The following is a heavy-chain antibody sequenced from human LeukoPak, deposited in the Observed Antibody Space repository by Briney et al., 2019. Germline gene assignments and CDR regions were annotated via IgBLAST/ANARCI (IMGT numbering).Heavy chain of an antibody. CDR1: GFTFSSYA. V-gene: IGHV3-64*01. Sequence: GGSLRLSCAASGFTFSSYAVHWVRQAPGKGLEYVSTVSSNGGGTYYGNSVKGRFTISRDNSKNTVYLQMGSLRAEDMAVYYCARGGGATTGLDYWGQGTLVTVSS. J-gene: IGHJ4*02. CDR2: VSSNGGGT. CDR3: ARGGGATTGLDY. D-gene: IGHD1-26*01.